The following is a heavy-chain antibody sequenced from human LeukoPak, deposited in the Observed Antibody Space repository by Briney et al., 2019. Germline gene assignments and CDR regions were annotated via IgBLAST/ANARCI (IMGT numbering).Heavy chain of an antibody. CDR3: ATEYSSSSGYFDY. Sequence: GGSLKLSCAASGFTFSSYAMSWVRQAPGKGLEWVSAISGSGGSTYYADSVKGRFTISRDNAKNSLYLQMNSLRAEDTAVYYCATEYSSSSGYFDYWGQGTLVTVSS. CDR1: GFTFSSYA. J-gene: IGHJ4*02. CDR2: ISGSGGST. V-gene: IGHV3-23*01. D-gene: IGHD6-6*01.